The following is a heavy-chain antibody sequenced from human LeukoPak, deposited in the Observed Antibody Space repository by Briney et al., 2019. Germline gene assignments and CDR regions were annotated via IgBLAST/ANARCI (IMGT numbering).Heavy chain of an antibody. J-gene: IGHJ4*02. D-gene: IGHD4-17*01. V-gene: IGHV3-53*01. CDR3: ARDADYGDYGYYFDY. CDR1: GFAVSNNY. Sequence: GGSLRLSCAASGFAVSNNYMTWVRQAPGKGLEWVSVIYKDGSTYYADSVKGRFTISRDNSKNTVYLQMNSLRAEDTAVYYCARDADYGDYGYYFDYWGQGTLVTVSS. CDR2: IYKDGST.